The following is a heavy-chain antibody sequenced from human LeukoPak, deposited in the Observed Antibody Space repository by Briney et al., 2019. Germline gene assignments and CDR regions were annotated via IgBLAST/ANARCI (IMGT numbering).Heavy chain of an antibody. V-gene: IGHV3-74*01. CDR2: FYSDGTYT. J-gene: IGHJ4*02. CDR3: ASAYGGLLDY. CDR1: GFTLSSYQ. D-gene: IGHD3-16*01. Sequence: PGGSLGLSCAASGFTLSSYQMHWVRQAPGKGLLWVSRFYSDGTYTPYADSVKGRFTVSRDNAKNTLYLQINSLRAEDTAVYYCASAYGGLLDYWGQGTLVTVSS.